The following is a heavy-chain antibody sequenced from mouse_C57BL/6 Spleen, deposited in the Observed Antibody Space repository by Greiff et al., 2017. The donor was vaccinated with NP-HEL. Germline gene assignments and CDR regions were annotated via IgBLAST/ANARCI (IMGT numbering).Heavy chain of an antibody. CDR2: ISSGGDYI. D-gene: IGHD1-1*01. CDR3: TRDRYYGSSYAMDY. CDR1: GFTFSSYA. J-gene: IGHJ4*01. Sequence: VQLKESGEGLVKPGGSLKLSCAASGFTFSSYAMSWVRQTPEKRLEWVAYISSGGDYIYYADTVKGRFTISRDNARNTLYLQMSSLKSEDTAMYYCTRDRYYGSSYAMDYWGQGTSVTVSS. V-gene: IGHV5-9-1*02.